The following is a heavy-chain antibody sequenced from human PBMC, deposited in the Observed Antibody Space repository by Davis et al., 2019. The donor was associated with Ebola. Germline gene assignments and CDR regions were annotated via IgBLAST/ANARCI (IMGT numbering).Heavy chain of an antibody. V-gene: IGHV3-23*01. CDR2: ISGSGGST. CDR1: GFTFSSYA. CDR3: AQEINWNGPDY. Sequence: GESLKISCAASGFTFSSYAMSWVRQAPGKGLEWVSAISGSGGSTYYADSVKGRFTISRDNSKNTLYLQMNSLRAEDTAVYYCAQEINWNGPDYWGQGTLVTVSS. J-gene: IGHJ4*02. D-gene: IGHD1-1*01.